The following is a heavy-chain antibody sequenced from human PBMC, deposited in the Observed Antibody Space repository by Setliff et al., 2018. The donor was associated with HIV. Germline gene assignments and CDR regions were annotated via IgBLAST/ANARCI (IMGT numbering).Heavy chain of an antibody. V-gene: IGHV4-30-4*08. CDR1: GDSIISGDYY. CDR3: ARFTVVVFGAGEPSWFDP. J-gene: IGHJ5*02. CDR2: IHYKGNI. D-gene: IGHD2-15*01. Sequence: PSETLSLTCTVSGDSIISGDYYWSWIRQSPGKGLEWIGHIHYKGNIDYNASLKSRLAISSDTSKNQFSLSLSSVIAADTAIYFCARFTVVVFGAGEPSWFDPWGQGILVTVSS.